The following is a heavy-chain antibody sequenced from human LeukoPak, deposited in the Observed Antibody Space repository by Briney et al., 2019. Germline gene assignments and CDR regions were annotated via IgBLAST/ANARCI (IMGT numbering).Heavy chain of an antibody. CDR1: GFTFSSYA. D-gene: IGHD3-16*01. V-gene: IGHV3-7*03. CDR3: ARGGGLDV. J-gene: IGHJ6*02. CDR2: INHNGNVN. Sequence: PGGSLRLSCVASGFTFSSYAMSWARQAPGKGLEWVASINHNGNVNYYVDSVKGRFTISRDNAKNSLYLQMSNLRAEDTAVYFCARGGGLDVWGQGATVTVSS.